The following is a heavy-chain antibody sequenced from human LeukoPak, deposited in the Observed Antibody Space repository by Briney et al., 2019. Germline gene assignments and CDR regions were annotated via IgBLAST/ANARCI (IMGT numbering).Heavy chain of an antibody. Sequence: SETLSLTCTVCGGSISSYYWSWIRQPPGKGLEWIGYIYYSGSTNYNPSLKSRVTISVDTSKNQFSLKLSSVTAADTAVYYCARDRRGYCSSISCYGPYYYYGMDVWGKGTTVTVSS. V-gene: IGHV4-59*01. CDR2: IYYSGST. D-gene: IGHD2-2*01. CDR1: GGSISSYY. J-gene: IGHJ6*04. CDR3: ARDRRGYCSSISCYGPYYYYGMDV.